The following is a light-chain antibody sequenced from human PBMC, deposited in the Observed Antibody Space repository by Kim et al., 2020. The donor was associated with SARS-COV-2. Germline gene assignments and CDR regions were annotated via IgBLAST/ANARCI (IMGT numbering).Light chain of an antibody. Sequence: GSVGDRVTITCRASQDINNHLAWFQQKPGKAPKSLIFAASNLQSGVSSKFSGSGSGTDFTLTITTLQPDDFATYYCQQYHSFPLAFGGGTKVDIK. CDR3: QQYHSFPLA. V-gene: IGKV1-16*02. J-gene: IGKJ4*01. CDR2: AAS. CDR1: QDINNH.